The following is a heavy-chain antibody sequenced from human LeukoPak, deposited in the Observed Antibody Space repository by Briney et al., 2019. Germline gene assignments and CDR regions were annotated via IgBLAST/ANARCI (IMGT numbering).Heavy chain of an antibody. Sequence: GGSLRLSCAASGFTFSSYWMHWVRQAPGKGLVWVSRINSDGSSTSYADSVKGRFTISRDNAKITLYLQMDSLRAEDTAVYYCARERVGASMDVWGQGTTVTVSS. CDR3: ARERVGASMDV. CDR2: INSDGSST. CDR1: GFTFSSYW. J-gene: IGHJ6*02. D-gene: IGHD1-26*01. V-gene: IGHV3-74*01.